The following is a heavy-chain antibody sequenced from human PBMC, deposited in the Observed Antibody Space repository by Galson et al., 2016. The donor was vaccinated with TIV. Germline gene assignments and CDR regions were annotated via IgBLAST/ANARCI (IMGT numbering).Heavy chain of an antibody. CDR3: ARDLNWESGPRTSAFDI. Sequence: SETLSLTCSVSGASIGSHYWNWIRQPPGKGLEWIGYIYYSGSTNYNPSLKSRVTISADTSKRQISLKLTSVSAADTAVYYCARDLNWESGPRTSAFDIWGQGTMVTVSS. CDR1: GASIGSHY. CDR2: IYYSGST. D-gene: IGHD7-27*01. J-gene: IGHJ3*02. V-gene: IGHV4-59*11.